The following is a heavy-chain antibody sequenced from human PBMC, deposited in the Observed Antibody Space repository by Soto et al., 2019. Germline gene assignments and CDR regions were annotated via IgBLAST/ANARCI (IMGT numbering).Heavy chain of an antibody. J-gene: IGHJ4*02. CDR1: GGSINSGDSY. D-gene: IGHD4-17*01. Sequence: QVQLQESGPGLVKPSQTLSLTCTVSGGSINSGDSYWSWIRQTPGKGLEWIGFIYYSGSTYYNPSIKSRVIISVYTYKNQFSLKLSSVTDADTDVYYCASRSRINTAFGYWVQGTLVTVSS. CDR2: IYYSGST. V-gene: IGHV4-30-4*01. CDR3: ASRSRINTAFGY.